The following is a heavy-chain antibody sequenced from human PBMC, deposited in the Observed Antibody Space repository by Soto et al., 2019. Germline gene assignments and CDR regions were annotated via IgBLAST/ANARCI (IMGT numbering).Heavy chain of an antibody. J-gene: IGHJ6*02. CDR1: GGTFGSYA. CDR3: ARDPREYSSSSHLIYYYYYGMDV. D-gene: IGHD6-6*01. V-gene: IGHV1-69*13. CDR2: IIPIFGTA. Sequence: SVEVSCTASGGTFGSYAISWVRQAPGQGLEWMGGIIPIFGTANYAQKFQGRVTITADESTSTAYMELSSLRSEDTAVYYCARDPREYSSSSHLIYYYYYGMDVWGQGTTVTVSS.